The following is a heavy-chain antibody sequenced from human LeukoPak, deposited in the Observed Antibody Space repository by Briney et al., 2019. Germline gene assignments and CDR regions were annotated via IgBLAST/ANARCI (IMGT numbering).Heavy chain of an antibody. CDR3: AREAIIPAAGPDGDYFDY. Sequence: SETLSLTCTVSGGSISSGSYYWSWIRQPAGKGLEWIGRIYTSGSTNYNPSLKSRVTISVDTSKNQFSLKLSSVTAADTAVYYCAREAIIPAAGPDGDYFDYWGQGTLVTVSS. D-gene: IGHD6-13*01. CDR1: GGSISSGSYY. V-gene: IGHV4-61*02. J-gene: IGHJ4*02. CDR2: IYTSGST.